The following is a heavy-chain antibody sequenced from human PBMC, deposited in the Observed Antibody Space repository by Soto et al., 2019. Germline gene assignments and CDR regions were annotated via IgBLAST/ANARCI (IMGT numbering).Heavy chain of an antibody. V-gene: IGHV3-33*01. J-gene: IGHJ4*02. Sequence: GGSLRLSCAASGFTFSSYGMHWVRQAPGKGLEWVAVIWYDGSNKYYADSVKGRFTISRDNSKNTLYLQMNSLRAEDTAVYYCARDFSTGYGDYEHDYWGQGTLVTVSS. D-gene: IGHD4-17*01. CDR2: IWYDGSNK. CDR3: ARDFSTGYGDYEHDY. CDR1: GFTFSSYG.